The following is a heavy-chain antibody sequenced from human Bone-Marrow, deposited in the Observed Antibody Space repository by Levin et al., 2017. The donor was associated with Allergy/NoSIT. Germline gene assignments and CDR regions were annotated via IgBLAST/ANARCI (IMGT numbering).Heavy chain of an antibody. D-gene: IGHD6-19*01. CDR2: ISGSGSST. CDR1: GFTFNSYA. V-gene: IGHV3-23*01. CDR3: AKGAGWVAGAVALI. J-gene: IGHJ4*02. Sequence: GESLKISCAASGFTFNSYALSWVRQAPGKGLEWVSAISGSGSSTYYADSVKGRFTISRDNSKTTLYLQMNSLRAEDTAVYYCAKGAGWVAGAVALIWGQGTMVTVSS.